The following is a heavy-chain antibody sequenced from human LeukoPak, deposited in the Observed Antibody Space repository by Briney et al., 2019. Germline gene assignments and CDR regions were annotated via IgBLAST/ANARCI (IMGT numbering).Heavy chain of an antibody. CDR3: ARGTGHPVVTIFDY. V-gene: IGHV3-53*01. J-gene: IGHJ4*02. Sequence: GGSLRLSCAASGFTVSSNYMNWVRQAPGKGLEWVSVIYSGGSTYYADSVKGRFTISRDNSKNTLYLQMNSLRAEDTAVYYCARGTGHPVVTIFDYWGQGTLVTVSS. CDR2: IYSGGST. D-gene: IGHD3-3*01. CDR1: GFTVSSNY.